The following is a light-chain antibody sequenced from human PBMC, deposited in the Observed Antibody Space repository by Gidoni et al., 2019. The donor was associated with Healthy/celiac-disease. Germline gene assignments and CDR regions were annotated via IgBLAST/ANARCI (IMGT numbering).Light chain of an antibody. J-gene: IGKJ3*01. CDR3: QQRSNWPPVFT. Sequence: EIVLTQSPATLSLSQGESATLSCRASQSVSSYLAWYQQQPGQAPRLFIYDASNRATGIPARFSGSGSGTDFTLTISSLEPEDFAVYYCQQRSNWPPVFTFGPGTKVDIK. CDR1: QSVSSY. V-gene: IGKV3-11*01. CDR2: DAS.